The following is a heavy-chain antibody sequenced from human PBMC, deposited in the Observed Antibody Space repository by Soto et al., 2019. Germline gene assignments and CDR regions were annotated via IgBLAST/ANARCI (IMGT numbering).Heavy chain of an antibody. CDR1: GVSFSGHY. V-gene: IGHV4-34*01. D-gene: IGHD3-10*01. CDR2: INHSGST. Sequence: SETLSLTCAVYGVSFSGHYWSWIRQPPGKGLEWIGEINHSGSTNYNPSLKSRVTISVDTSKNQFSLKLSSVIAADTAVYYCARVVGSSGDYSDYWGQGTLVTVSS. J-gene: IGHJ4*02. CDR3: ARVVGSSGDYSDY.